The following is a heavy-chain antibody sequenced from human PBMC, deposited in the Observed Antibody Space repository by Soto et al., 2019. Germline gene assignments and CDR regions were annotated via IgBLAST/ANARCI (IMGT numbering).Heavy chain of an antibody. V-gene: IGHV3-33*01. CDR3: ARNLAVAGTHPWWFDP. J-gene: IGHJ5*02. CDR2: IWYDGSNK. D-gene: IGHD6-19*01. Sequence: GGSLRLSCAASGFTFSSYGMHWVRQAPGKGLEWVAVIWYDGSNKYYADSVKGRFTISRDNSKNTLYLQMNSLRAEDTAVYYCARNLAVAGTHPWWFDPWGQGTLVTVSS. CDR1: GFTFSSYG.